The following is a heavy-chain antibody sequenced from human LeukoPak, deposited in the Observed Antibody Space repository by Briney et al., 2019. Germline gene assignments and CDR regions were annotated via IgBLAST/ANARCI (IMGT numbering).Heavy chain of an antibody. V-gene: IGHV4-34*01. CDR1: GGSFSGYY. J-gene: IGHJ6*04. Sequence: PSETLSLTCAVYGGSFSGYYWSWIRQPPGKGLEWIAEINHSGSTNYNPSLKSRVTMSVDTSKNQFSLKLSSVTAADTAVYYCARFNTMVRGVTQYYYGMDVWGKGTTVTVSS. D-gene: IGHD3-10*01. CDR2: INHSGST. CDR3: ARFNTMVRGVTQYYYGMDV.